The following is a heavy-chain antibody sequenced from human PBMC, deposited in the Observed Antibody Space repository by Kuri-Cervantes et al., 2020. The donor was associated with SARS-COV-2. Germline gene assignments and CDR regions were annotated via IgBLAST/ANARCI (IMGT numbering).Heavy chain of an antibody. CDR2: ISPNTGVT. J-gene: IGHJ6*02. D-gene: IGHD3-10*01. CDR3: AREMGTYYKYTMDV. Sequence: ASVKVSCKASGYTFTSYGINWVRQAPGQGLEWMGWISPNTGVTKYAQKFQGRVTMTIDTSTTTAYMEVRSLRSDDAAVYFCAREMGTYYKYTMDVWGQGTTATVSS. CDR1: GYTFTSYG. V-gene: IGHV1-18*01.